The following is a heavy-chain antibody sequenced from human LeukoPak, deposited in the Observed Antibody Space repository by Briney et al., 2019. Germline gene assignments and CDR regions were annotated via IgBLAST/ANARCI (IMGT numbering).Heavy chain of an antibody. J-gene: IGHJ5*02. D-gene: IGHD6-13*01. Sequence: ASVKVSCKASGYSFTAYGLSWVRQAPGQGLEWMGWISTANGVTKYAQKFQGRVTMTTDTSTTTAYMELRSLRSDDTALYYRARDYSSMWRNWFGPWGQGTLVTVSS. CDR2: ISTANGVT. CDR1: GYSFTAYG. CDR3: ARDYSSMWRNWFGP. V-gene: IGHV1-18*01.